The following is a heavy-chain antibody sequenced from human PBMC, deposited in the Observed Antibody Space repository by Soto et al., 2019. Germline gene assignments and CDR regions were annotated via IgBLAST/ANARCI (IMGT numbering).Heavy chain of an antibody. V-gene: IGHV3-30-3*01. CDR3: ARDENTAMVHYFDY. CDR1: GFTFTDYA. D-gene: IGHD5-18*01. CDR2: ISKDGSTK. J-gene: IGHJ4*02. Sequence: PGGSLRLSCAASGFTFTDYAMHWVRQAPGEGLEWVAVISKDGSTKYYADSVKGRFTFSRDNSKNTLFLQMNSLKTEDTAMYYCARDENTAMVHYFDYWGQGALVTVSS.